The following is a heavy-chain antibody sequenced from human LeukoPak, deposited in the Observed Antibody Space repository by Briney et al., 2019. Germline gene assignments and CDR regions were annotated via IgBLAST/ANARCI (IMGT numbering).Heavy chain of an antibody. Sequence: SETLSLTCSVSGDSIITYYWSWIRQPAGEGLEWIGRIYSTGGTNYNPSLKSRVTMSVDTSKNQFSLKLSSVTAADTAVYYCARDAGNYRSGGLDYWGQGTLVTVSS. V-gene: IGHV4-4*07. D-gene: IGHD3-10*01. J-gene: IGHJ4*02. CDR1: GDSIITYY. CDR3: ARDAGNYRSGGLDY. CDR2: IYSTGGT.